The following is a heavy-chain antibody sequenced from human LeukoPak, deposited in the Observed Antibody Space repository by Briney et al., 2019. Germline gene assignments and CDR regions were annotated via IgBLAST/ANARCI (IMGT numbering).Heavy chain of an antibody. J-gene: IGHJ6*03. CDR2: IIDSGDMT. D-gene: IGHD3-16*01. Sequence: PGGSLRLSCEASGFTFSSYAMRWVRQPPGKGLDWVSGIIDSGDMTYYANSVKGRFTISRDNSKNTLYLQMNSLRAEDTAVYYCAKLGGQDVYNYYVGVWGKGTTVAVSS. CDR1: GFTFSSYA. CDR3: AKLGGQDVYNYYVGV. V-gene: IGHV3-23*01.